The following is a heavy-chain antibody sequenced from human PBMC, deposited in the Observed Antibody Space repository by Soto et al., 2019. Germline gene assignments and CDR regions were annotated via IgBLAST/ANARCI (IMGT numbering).Heavy chain of an antibody. CDR2: IYWDDEK. V-gene: IGHV2-5*02. CDR1: GFSLNTGGVG. CDR3: AHLGGVAASYFDF. J-gene: IGHJ4*02. Sequence: QITLRESGPTLVTPTQTLTLTCTFSGFSLNTGGVGVAWIRQPPGAALEWLTLIYWDDEKRYNPSLKNRLTITEDTSKNQVVLTMTNVDPVDTATYYCAHLGGVAASYFDFWGQGTLVTVSS. D-gene: IGHD6-25*01.